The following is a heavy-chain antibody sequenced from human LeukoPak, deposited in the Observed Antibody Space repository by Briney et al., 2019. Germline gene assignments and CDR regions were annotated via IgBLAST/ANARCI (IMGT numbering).Heavy chain of an antibody. CDR1: GFTFSSYG. V-gene: IGHV3-30*02. J-gene: IGHJ4*02. CDR2: IRYDGSNK. D-gene: IGHD3-3*01. CDR3: AKDSAYDFWSGFVAN. Sequence: GGSLRLSCAASGFTFSSYGMHWVRQAPGKGLEWVAFIRYDGSNKYYADSVKGRFTISRDNSKNTLYLQMNSLRAEDTAVYYCAKDSAYDFWSGFVANWGQGTLVTVFS.